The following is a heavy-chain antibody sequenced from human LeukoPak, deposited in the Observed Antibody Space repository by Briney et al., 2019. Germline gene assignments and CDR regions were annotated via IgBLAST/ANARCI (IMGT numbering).Heavy chain of an antibody. D-gene: IGHD3-10*01. Sequence: SSETLSLTCTVSGGSISSYYWSWIRQLPGKGLEWIGYIYYSGSTNYNPSLKSRVTISVDTSKNQFSLKLSSVTAADTAVYYCARYGSGSSLLDYWGQGTLVTVSS. CDR3: ARYGSGSSLLDY. CDR1: GGSISSYY. CDR2: IYYSGST. V-gene: IGHV4-59*01. J-gene: IGHJ4*02.